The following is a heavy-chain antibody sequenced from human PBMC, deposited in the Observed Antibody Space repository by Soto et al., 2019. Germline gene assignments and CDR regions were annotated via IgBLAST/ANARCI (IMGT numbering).Heavy chain of an antibody. D-gene: IGHD3-10*01. CDR2: IWSDGSNK. CDR3: ARGGYGSASYYLAYGMDV. J-gene: IGHJ6*02. V-gene: IGHV3-33*01. CDR1: GFTFGSYG. Sequence: QVQLVESGGGVVQPGRSLRLSCAASGFTFGSYGMHWVRQAPGKGLEWVAVIWSDGSNKYYADSVKGRFTISRDNSKNTLYLQMNSLRAEDTAVYYCARGGYGSASYYLAYGMDVWGQGTTVTVSS.